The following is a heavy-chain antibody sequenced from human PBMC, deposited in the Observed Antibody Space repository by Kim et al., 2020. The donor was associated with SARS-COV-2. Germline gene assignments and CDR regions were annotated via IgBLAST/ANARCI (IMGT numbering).Heavy chain of an antibody. J-gene: IGHJ4*02. CDR3: AREDGRIELNVVVTASDWGGFDY. Sequence: GGSLRLSCAASGFTFSSYSMNWVRQAPGKGLEWVSYISSSSSTIYYADSVKGRFTISRDNAKNSLYLQMNSLRDEDTAVYYCAREDGRIELNVVVTASDWGGFDYWGQGTLVTVSS. CDR1: GFTFSSYS. V-gene: IGHV3-48*02. D-gene: IGHD2-21*02. CDR2: ISSSSSTI.